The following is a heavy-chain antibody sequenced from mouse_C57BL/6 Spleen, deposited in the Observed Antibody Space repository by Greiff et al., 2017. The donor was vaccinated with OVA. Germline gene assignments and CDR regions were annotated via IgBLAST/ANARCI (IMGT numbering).Heavy chain of an antibody. Sequence: QVQLQQSGPELVKPGASVKISCKASGYAFSSSWMNWVKQRPGKGLEWIGRIYPGDGDTNYNGKFKGKATLTADKSSSTAYMQLSSLTSEDSAVYFCARPYGNPFAYWGQGTLVTVSA. V-gene: IGHV1-82*01. CDR1: GYAFSSSW. CDR3: ARPYGNPFAY. CDR2: IYPGDGDT. J-gene: IGHJ3*01. D-gene: IGHD2-1*01.